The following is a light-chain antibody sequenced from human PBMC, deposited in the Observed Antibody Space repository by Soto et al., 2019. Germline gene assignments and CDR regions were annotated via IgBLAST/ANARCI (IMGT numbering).Light chain of an antibody. CDR1: QSIHTW. CDR2: KTS. CDR3: QQYWTNWT. Sequence: DIQMTQSPSTLSASVGDRVTITCRASQSIHTWLAWYQQKPGKVPKVLIYKTSTLKSGVPSRFSGSGTGTEFTLTISSLQPDDSATYFCQQYWTNWTFAQGTKVEIK. J-gene: IGKJ1*01. V-gene: IGKV1-5*03.